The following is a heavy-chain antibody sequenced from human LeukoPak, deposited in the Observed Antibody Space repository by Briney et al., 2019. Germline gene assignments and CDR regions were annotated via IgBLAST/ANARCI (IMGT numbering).Heavy chain of an antibody. CDR2: ISSSSSTI. Sequence: GGSLRLSCAASGFTFSSYSMNWVRQAPGKGLEWVSYISSSSSTIYYADSVKGRFTISRDNSKNTLYLQMNSLRAEDTAVYYCAKFSGSYFNYFDYWGQGTLVTVSS. J-gene: IGHJ4*02. CDR3: AKFSGSYFNYFDY. CDR1: GFTFSSYS. V-gene: IGHV3-48*01. D-gene: IGHD1-26*01.